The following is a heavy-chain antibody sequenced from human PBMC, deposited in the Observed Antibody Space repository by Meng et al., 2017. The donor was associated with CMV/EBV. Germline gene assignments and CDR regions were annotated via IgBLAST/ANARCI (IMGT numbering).Heavy chain of an antibody. D-gene: IGHD6-13*01. Sequence: ASVKVSCKAAGYTFTTYDINWVRQASGQGLEWMGWMNPNSGNTGYAQKFQGRLTITMNTFISTAYMELTSLTSEDTAVYYCATGGGLGAAAGVFDFWGQGSLVTVSS. CDR3: ATGGGLGAAAGVFDF. J-gene: IGHJ4*02. CDR1: GYTFTTYD. V-gene: IGHV1-8*03. CDR2: MNPNSGNT.